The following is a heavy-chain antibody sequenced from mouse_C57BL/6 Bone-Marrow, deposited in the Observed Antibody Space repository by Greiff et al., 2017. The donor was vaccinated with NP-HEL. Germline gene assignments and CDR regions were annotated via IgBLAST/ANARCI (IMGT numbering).Heavy chain of an antibody. CDR1: GFTFSDYG. V-gene: IGHV5-15*01. CDR2: ISNLAYSI. Sequence: EVMLVESGGGLVQPGGSLKLSCAASGFTFSDYGMAWVRQAPRKGPEWVAFISNLAYSIYYADTVTGRFTISRENAKNTLYLEMSSLRSEDTAMYYCARQVELAYWGQGTLVTVSA. D-gene: IGHD1-1*01. CDR3: ARQVELAY. J-gene: IGHJ3*01.